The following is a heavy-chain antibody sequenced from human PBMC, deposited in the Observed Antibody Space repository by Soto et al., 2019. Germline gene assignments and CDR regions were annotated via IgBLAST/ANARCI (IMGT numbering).Heavy chain of an antibody. V-gene: IGHV1-18*01. CDR3: ASGADGDY. J-gene: IGHJ4*02. CDR1: GSTFPTLG. Sequence: QFRLVQSGAEVKNPGAPVRASCRAPGSTFPTLGFSWVRQAPGQGLEWMGWIGAYNGNTNYAQKLQGRVTMTPDTSTSTAYMELRSLRSDDTAVYYCASGADGDYWGQGTLVTVSS. CDR2: IGAYNGNT. D-gene: IGHD3-10*01.